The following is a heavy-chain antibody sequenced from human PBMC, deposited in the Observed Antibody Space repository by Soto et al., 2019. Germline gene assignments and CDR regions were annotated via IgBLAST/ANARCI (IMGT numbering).Heavy chain of an antibody. Sequence: GGSLRLSCAASGFTVSSKYMSWVRQAPGKGLEWVSVIYSDGSTYYADSVKGRFTISRDNSKNTLYLQMNSLRAEDTAVYYCATERGPTYYFDYWGQGTLVTVSS. CDR3: ATERGPTYYFDY. CDR2: IYSDGST. D-gene: IGHD2-21*01. J-gene: IGHJ4*02. CDR1: GFTVSSKY. V-gene: IGHV3-53*01.